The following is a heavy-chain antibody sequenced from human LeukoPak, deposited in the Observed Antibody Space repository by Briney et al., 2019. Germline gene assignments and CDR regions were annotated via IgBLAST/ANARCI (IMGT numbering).Heavy chain of an antibody. D-gene: IGHD3-22*01. CDR3: ARGGTYYDSSGYYSPNWFDP. Sequence: ASVKVSCKASGYTFTSYDINWVRQATGQGLEWMGWMNPNSGNTGYAQKFQGRVTMTRNTSITTAYMELSSLRSEDTAVYYCARGGTYYDSSGYYSPNWFDPWGQGTLVTVSS. CDR2: MNPNSGNT. CDR1: GYTFTSYD. V-gene: IGHV1-8*01. J-gene: IGHJ5*02.